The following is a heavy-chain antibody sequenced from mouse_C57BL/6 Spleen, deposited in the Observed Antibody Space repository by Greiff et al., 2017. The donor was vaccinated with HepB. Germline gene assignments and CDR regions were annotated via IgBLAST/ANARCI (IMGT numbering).Heavy chain of an antibody. D-gene: IGHD3-1*01. Sequence: QVQLKESGPGLVQPSQSLSITCTVSGFSLTSYGVHWVRQSPGKGLEWLGVICRGGSTDYNAAFMSRLSITKDNSKSQVYLKVNSLQADDTAIYYCAKNSGHAMDYWGQGTSVTVSS. J-gene: IGHJ4*01. CDR3: AKNSGHAMDY. CDR2: ICRGGST. CDR1: GFSLTSYG. V-gene: IGHV2-5*01.